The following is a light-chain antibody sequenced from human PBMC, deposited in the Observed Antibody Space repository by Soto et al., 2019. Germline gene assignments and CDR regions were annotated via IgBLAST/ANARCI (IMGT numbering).Light chain of an antibody. CDR3: QQCATSPWT. Sequence: EIVLTQSPGSLSLSPGERATLSCRASSSVPSNYLAWYQQKPGQAPRVVIDATSSRATGIPDRFSGSGSGTDFTLTISRLEPEDFALYFCQQCATSPWTFGQGTKVEIK. CDR2: ATS. V-gene: IGKV3-20*01. J-gene: IGKJ1*01. CDR1: SSVPSNY.